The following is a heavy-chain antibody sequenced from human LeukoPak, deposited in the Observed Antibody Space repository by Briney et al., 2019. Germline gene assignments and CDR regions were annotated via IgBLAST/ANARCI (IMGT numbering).Heavy chain of an antibody. D-gene: IGHD3-3*01. V-gene: IGHV3-7*01. CDR3: ARETPPRPVYYDLWSGYDYYFDY. J-gene: IGHJ4*02. CDR2: IKQDGSEK. Sequence: GGSLRLSCAASGFTFSSYWMSWVRQAPGKGLEWVANIKQDGSEKYYVDSVKGRFTISRDNAKNSLYLQMNSLRAEDTAVYYCARETPPRPVYYDLWSGYDYYFDYWGQGTLVTVSS. CDR1: GFTFSSYW.